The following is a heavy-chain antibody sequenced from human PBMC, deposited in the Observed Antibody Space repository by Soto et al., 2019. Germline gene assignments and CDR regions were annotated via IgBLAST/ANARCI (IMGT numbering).Heavy chain of an antibody. V-gene: IGHV6-1*01. Sequence: SQPLSLTCAISGDSVSSNIAACNCIRQSPSRGLEWLGRTYYRSKWYNDYAVSVKSRITINPDTSKNQFSLQLNSVTPEDTAVYYCASAYIGSSGGSCYGHWFDPCGQRTLVTVSS. CDR2: TYYRSKWYN. CDR3: ASAYIGSSGGSCYGHWFDP. J-gene: IGHJ5*02. CDR1: GDSVSSNIAA. D-gene: IGHD2-15*01.